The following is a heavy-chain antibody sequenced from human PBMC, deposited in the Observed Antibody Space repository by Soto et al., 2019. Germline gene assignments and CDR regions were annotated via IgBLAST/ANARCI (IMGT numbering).Heavy chain of an antibody. V-gene: IGHV3-74*01. Sequence: EVQLVESGGGLVQPGGSLRLSCAASGFTFSSYWIHWVRQAPGKGLVWVSRINSDGSYTTYADSVKGRFTISRDNAKNTLHLQMNILSAADTAVYYCARVGSCGGGICYSVGENLDYWGQGTLVTVSS. D-gene: IGHD2-15*01. CDR1: GFTFSSYW. J-gene: IGHJ4*02. CDR3: ARVGSCGGGICYSVGENLDY. CDR2: INSDGSYT.